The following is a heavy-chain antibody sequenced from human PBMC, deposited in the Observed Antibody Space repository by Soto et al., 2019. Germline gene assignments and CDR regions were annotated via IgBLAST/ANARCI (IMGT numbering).Heavy chain of an antibody. CDR1: GGSISSYY. CDR3: ARSGEVHFPGYNWFDP. D-gene: IGHD4-17*01. CDR2: IYYSGST. J-gene: IGHJ5*02. Sequence: SETLSLTCTVSGGSISSYYWSWIRQPPGKGLEWIGYIYYSGSTNYNPSLKSRVTISVDTSKNQFSLKLSSVTAADTAVYYCARSGEVHFPGYNWFDPWGQGTLVTVSS. V-gene: IGHV4-59*01.